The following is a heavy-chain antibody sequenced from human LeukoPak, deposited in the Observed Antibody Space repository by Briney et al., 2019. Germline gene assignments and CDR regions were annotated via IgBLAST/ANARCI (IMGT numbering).Heavy chain of an antibody. CDR3: ARDMTDWWFDP. V-gene: IGHV4-4*02. CDR2: IYHSGST. D-gene: IGHD3-9*01. CDR1: GGSIRSSNW. J-gene: IGHJ5*02. Sequence: AETLSLTCAVSGGSIRSSNWWSWVRQPPGKGLEWIGEIYHSGSTNYNPSLKSRVTISVDTSKNQFSLKLSSVTAADTAVYYCARDMTDWWFDPWGQGTLVTVSS.